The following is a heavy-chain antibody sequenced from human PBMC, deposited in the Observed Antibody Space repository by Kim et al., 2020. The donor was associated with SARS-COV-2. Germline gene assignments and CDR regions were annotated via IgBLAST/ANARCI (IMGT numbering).Heavy chain of an antibody. J-gene: IGHJ6*02. D-gene: IGHD5-12*01. Sequence: GGSLRLSCAASGFTFSNYGMHWVRQAPGKGLEWVAVIWYDGSNKYYADSVKGRFTISRDNSKNTLYLQMNSLRGEDTAVYYCARGDRWLREDYYYGMDVWRQGTTVTVSS. CDR1: GFTFSNYG. V-gene: IGHV3-33*01. CDR2: IWYDGSNK. CDR3: ARGDRWLREDYYYGMDV.